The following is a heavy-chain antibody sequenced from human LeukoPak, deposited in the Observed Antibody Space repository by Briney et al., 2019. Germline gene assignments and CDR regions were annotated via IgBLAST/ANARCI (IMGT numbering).Heavy chain of an antibody. J-gene: IGHJ6*04. CDR2: ISSSSSYT. CDR1: GFTFSSYS. V-gene: IGHV3-21*01. Sequence: GGSLRLSCAASGFTFSSYSMNWVRQAPGKGLEWVSSISSSSSYTYYADSVKGRFTISRDNAKNSLYLQMNSLRAKDTAVYYCARDLTIGDYYYYYGMDVWGKGTTVTVSS. CDR3: ARDLTIGDYYYYYGMDV. D-gene: IGHD4/OR15-4a*01.